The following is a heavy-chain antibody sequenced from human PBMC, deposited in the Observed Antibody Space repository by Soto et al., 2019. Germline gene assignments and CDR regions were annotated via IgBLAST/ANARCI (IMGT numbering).Heavy chain of an antibody. CDR2: ISGSSNYI. D-gene: IGHD3-9*01. V-gene: IGHV3-21*01. J-gene: IGHJ3*02. CDR1: GFTFSSYS. Sequence: EEQLVESGGGLVKPGGSLRLSCAASGFTFSSYSMNWARQAPGKGLEWVPSISGSSNYIYYVDSVKGRFTISRDNAKNSLYLQMNSLRAEDTAVYYCARDYYDLLTGYMHHDAFDIWGQGTMVTVSS. CDR3: ARDYYDLLTGYMHHDAFDI.